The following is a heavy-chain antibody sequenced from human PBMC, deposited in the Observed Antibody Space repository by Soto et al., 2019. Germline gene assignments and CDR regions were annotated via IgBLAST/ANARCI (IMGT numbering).Heavy chain of an antibody. CDR3: AREGSYSAYNFAHGIQLWSFDF. Sequence: SETLSLTCTVSGGYINSYYWNWIRQPAGKGLEWIGRIFSSGSTSFNPSLESRVAMSVDTSKNHFSLNLSSVTAADMAVYYCAREGSYSAYNFAHGIQLWSFDFWGQGALVTVSS. CDR2: IFSSGST. J-gene: IGHJ4*02. D-gene: IGHD5-12*01. V-gene: IGHV4-4*07. CDR1: GGYINSYY.